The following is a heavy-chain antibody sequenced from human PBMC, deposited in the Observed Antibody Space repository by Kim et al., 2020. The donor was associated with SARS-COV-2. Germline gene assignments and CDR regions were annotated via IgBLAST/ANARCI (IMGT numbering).Heavy chain of an antibody. CDR2: INPNSGGT. V-gene: IGHV1-2*06. CDR3: FHGTAEEDY. Sequence: ASVKVSCKASGYTFTGYYIHWVRQAPGQGLEWMGRINPNSGGTNYAQKFQGRVTMTRDTSISTAYMELSRLRSDDTAVYYCFHGTAEEDYWGQGTLVTVSS. J-gene: IGHJ4*02. CDR1: GYTFTGYY. D-gene: IGHD3-10*01.